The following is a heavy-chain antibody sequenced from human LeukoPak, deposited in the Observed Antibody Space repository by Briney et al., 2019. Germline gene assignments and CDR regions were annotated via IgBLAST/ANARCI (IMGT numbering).Heavy chain of an antibody. V-gene: IGHV4-59*01. CDR1: GGPISGYY. Sequence: PSETLSLTCAVSGGPISGYYWTWIRQPPGKGLEWIGYIYYSGSTNYNPSLKSRVTISVDTSKNQFSLKLSSVTAADTAVYYCARDRDFRGHAFDIWGRGTMVTVSS. CDR3: ARDRDFRGHAFDI. CDR2: IYYSGST. J-gene: IGHJ3*02. D-gene: IGHD3-10*01.